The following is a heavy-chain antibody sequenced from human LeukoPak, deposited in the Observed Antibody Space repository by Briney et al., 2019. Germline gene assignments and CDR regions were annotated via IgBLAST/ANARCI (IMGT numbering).Heavy chain of an antibody. D-gene: IGHD2-15*01. CDR1: GGSISSSSYY. CDR2: IYYSGST. Sequence: SETLSLTCTVSGGSISSSSYYWSWIRQPPGKGLEWIGYIYYSGSTNYNPSLKSRVTISVDTSKNQFSLKLSSVTAADTAVYYCARDVYRSERWFDPWGQGTLVTVSS. V-gene: IGHV4-61*01. J-gene: IGHJ5*02. CDR3: ARDVYRSERWFDP.